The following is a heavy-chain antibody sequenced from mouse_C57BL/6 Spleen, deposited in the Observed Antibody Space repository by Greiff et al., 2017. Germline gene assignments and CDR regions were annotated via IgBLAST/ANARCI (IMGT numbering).Heavy chain of an antibody. J-gene: IGHJ3*01. V-gene: IGHV1-69*01. CDR2: IDPSDSYT. CDR3: AREGYGGPAY. D-gene: IGHD2-2*01. CDR1: GYTFTSYW. Sequence: QVQLQQPGAELVMPGASVKLSCKASGYTFTSYWMHWVKQRPGQGLEWIGEIDPSDSYTNYNQKFKGKSTLTVDKSSSTAYMQLSSRTSEDSAVYYCAREGYGGPAYWGQGTLVTVSA.